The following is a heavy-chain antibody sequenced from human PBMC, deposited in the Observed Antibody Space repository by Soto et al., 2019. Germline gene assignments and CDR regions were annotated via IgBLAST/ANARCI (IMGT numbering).Heavy chain of an antibody. V-gene: IGHV1-46*01. J-gene: IGHJ6*02. CDR3: ARGPTAESHYYYYYGMDV. CDR2: INPSGGTT. CDR1: GYTFTTYY. Sequence: ASVKVSCKASGYTFTTYYLHWVRQAPGQGPEWMGIINPSGGTTNYAQTFEGRVTMTRDTSTSTVYMELSSLRSDDTAVYYCARGPTAESHYYYYYGMDVWGQGTTVTVSS. D-gene: IGHD7-27*01.